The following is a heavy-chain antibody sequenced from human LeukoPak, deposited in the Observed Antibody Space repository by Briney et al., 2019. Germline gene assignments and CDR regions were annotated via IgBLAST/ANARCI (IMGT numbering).Heavy chain of an antibody. Sequence: TGGSLRLSCAASGFTFSDYYMSWIRQAPGKGLEWVSYISSSGSTIYYADSVKGRFTISRDNAKNSLYLQMNSLRAEDTAVYYCASTKERVFGDQTAGTPFDYWGQGTLVTVSS. D-gene: IGHD6-13*01. CDR1: GFTFSDYY. CDR3: ASTKERVFGDQTAGTPFDY. CDR2: ISSSGSTI. J-gene: IGHJ4*02. V-gene: IGHV3-11*01.